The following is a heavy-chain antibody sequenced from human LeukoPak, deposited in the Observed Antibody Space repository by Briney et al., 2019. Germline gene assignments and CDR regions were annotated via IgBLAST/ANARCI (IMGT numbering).Heavy chain of an antibody. Sequence: ASVKVSCKASGYTFTGYYMHWVRQAPGQGLEWMGWINPNSGGTNYAQKLQGRVTMTTDTSTSTAYMELRSLRSDDTAVYYCARGQEVLYSGYDYDYWGQGTLVTVSS. CDR2: INPNSGGT. J-gene: IGHJ4*02. CDR3: ARGQEVLYSGYDYDY. V-gene: IGHV1-2*02. D-gene: IGHD5-12*01. CDR1: GYTFTGYY.